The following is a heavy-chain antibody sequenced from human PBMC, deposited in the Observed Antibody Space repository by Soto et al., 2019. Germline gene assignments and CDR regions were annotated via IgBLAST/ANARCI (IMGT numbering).Heavy chain of an antibody. V-gene: IGHV1-58*01. CDR1: GFTFTSSA. CDR3: AAYYDSSGYYDDSYFDY. J-gene: IGHJ4*02. CDR2: IVVGSGNT. D-gene: IGHD3-22*01. Sequence: SVKVSCKASGFTFTSSAVQWVRQARGQRLEWIGWIVVGSGNTNYAQKFQERVTITRDMSTSTAYMELSSLRSEDTAVYYCAAYYDSSGYYDDSYFDYWGQGTLVTVSS.